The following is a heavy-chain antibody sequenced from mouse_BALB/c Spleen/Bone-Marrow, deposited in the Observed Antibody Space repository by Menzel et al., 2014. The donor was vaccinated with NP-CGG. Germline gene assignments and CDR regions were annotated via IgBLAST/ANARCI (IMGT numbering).Heavy chain of an antibody. CDR1: GFTFSSFG. J-gene: IGHJ2*01. CDR3: ARSGSSSGYFDY. Sequence: DVQLVESGGGLVQPGGSRKLSCAASGFTFSSFGMHWVRQAPEKGLEWVAYISSGSSTNYYADTVMGRFTISRDNPKNTLFLQMTSLRSEDTAMYYCARSGSSSGYFDYWGQGTTLTVSS. CDR2: ISSGSSTN. V-gene: IGHV5-17*02. D-gene: IGHD1-1*01.